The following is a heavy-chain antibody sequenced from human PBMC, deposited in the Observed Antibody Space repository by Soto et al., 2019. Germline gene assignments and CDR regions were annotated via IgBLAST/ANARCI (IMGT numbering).Heavy chain of an antibody. CDR1: GFTFSTSS. D-gene: IGHD5-12*01. Sequence: PGGSLRLSCAASGFTFSTSSMSWVRQAPGKGLEWVSYTRFSGGIIYYADSVKGRFTISRDNSKNTLYLQMNSLRAEDTAVYYCARRGYSGYDADYWGQGTLVTVSS. CDR3: ARRGYSGYDADY. J-gene: IGHJ4*02. V-gene: IGHV3-48*01. CDR2: TRFSGGII.